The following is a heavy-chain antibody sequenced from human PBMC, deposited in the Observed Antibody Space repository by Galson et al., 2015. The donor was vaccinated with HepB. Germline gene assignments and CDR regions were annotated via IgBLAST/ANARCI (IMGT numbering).Heavy chain of an antibody. Sequence: SLRLSCAASGFTFSSYGMHWVRQAPGKGLEWVAVISYDGSNKYYADSVKGRFTISRDNSKNTLYLQMNSLRAEDTAVYYCAKDMYYDFWSGIYYYYGKDVWGQGTTVTVSS. CDR1: GFTFSSYG. J-gene: IGHJ6*02. D-gene: IGHD3-3*01. CDR3: AKDMYYDFWSGIYYYYGKDV. V-gene: IGHV3-30*18. CDR2: ISYDGSNK.